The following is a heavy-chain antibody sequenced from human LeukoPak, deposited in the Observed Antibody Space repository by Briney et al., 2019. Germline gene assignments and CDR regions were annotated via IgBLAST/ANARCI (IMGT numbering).Heavy chain of an antibody. CDR1: GFTLSNFA. V-gene: IGHV3-64*02. CDR2: ISTNGSRT. Sequence: GGSLRLSCTASGFTLSNFAMHWVRQSPDKGLQYVSAISTNGSRTFYADSVKGRFIISRDNSKNTLYLQMGSLRGEDTAVYYCARDTFYTGYDRGFGYWGQGTLVTVSS. D-gene: IGHD5-12*01. J-gene: IGHJ4*02. CDR3: ARDTFYTGYDRGFGY.